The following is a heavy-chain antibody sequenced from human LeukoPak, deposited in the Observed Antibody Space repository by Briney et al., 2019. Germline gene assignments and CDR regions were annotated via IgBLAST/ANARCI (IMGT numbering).Heavy chain of an antibody. CDR1: GFTFSNYW. CDR3: ARRSIDYAFDI. J-gene: IGHJ3*02. Sequence: PGGSLRLSCAASGFTFSNYWMHWVRQAPGKGLVWGSRTISDGSSIICAVPVKGRFTISRDNAKNTVYLQMNSMRVESSAMYLFARRSIDYAFDIWGQGTMVTVTP. V-gene: IGHV3-74*01. CDR2: TISDGSSI. D-gene: IGHD2/OR15-2a*01.